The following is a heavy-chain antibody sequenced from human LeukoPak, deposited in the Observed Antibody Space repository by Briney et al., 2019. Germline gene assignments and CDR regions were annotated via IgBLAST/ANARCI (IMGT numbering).Heavy chain of an antibody. CDR3: ARGDLLWFGELLYFDY. Sequence: GGSLRLSCAASGFTFSSYEMNWVRLAPGKGLEWVSYISSSGSTIYYADSVKGRFTISRDNAKNSLYLQMNSLRAEDTAVYYCARGDLLWFGELLYFDYWGQGTLVTVSS. CDR2: ISSSGSTI. D-gene: IGHD3-10*01. CDR1: GFTFSSYE. J-gene: IGHJ4*02. V-gene: IGHV3-48*03.